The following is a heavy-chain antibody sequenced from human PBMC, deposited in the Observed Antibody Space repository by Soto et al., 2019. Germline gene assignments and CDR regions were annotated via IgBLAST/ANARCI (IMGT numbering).Heavy chain of an antibody. CDR2: ISAYNGNT. CDR3: ARDLATTVTTLGY. CDR1: VSTFTSYG. Sequence: ASVKVSCKSSVSTFTSYGISWVRQAPGQGLEWMGWISAYNGNTNYAQKLQGRVTTTTDTSTSTAYMELRSLRSDDTAVYYCARDLATTVTTLGYWGQGTLVTVSS. D-gene: IGHD4-17*01. V-gene: IGHV1-18*01. J-gene: IGHJ4*02.